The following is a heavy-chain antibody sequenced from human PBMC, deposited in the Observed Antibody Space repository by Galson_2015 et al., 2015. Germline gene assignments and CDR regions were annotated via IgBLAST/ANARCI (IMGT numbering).Heavy chain of an antibody. J-gene: IGHJ4*02. V-gene: IGHV1-46*01. CDR1: GYTFTSHY. CDR3: ARDPVDTAMVGPDYYFDY. Sequence: SVKVSCKASGYTFTSHYMHWVRQAPGQGLEWMGIINPRGGSTSYAQKFQGRVTMTRDTSTSTVYMELSSLRSEDTAVYYCARDPVDTAMVGPDYYFDYWGQGTLVTVSS. D-gene: IGHD5-18*01. CDR2: INPRGGST.